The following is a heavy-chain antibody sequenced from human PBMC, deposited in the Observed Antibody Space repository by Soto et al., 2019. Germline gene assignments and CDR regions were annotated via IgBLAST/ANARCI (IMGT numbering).Heavy chain of an antibody. J-gene: IGHJ6*02. Sequence: QVQLVESGGGVVQPGRSLRLSCAASGFTFSSYGMHWVRQAPGKGLEWVAVISYDGSNKYYADSVKGRFTISRDNSKNTPYLQMNRLGGEGTGVYYWAKDPGIAVGGGYQYHGMDVWGQGTTVTVSS. CDR1: GFTFSSYG. CDR3: AKDPGIAVGGGYQYHGMDV. CDR2: ISYDGSNK. D-gene: IGHD6-19*01. V-gene: IGHV3-30*18.